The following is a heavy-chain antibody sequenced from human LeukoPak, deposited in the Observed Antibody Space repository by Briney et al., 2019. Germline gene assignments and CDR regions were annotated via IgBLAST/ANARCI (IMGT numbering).Heavy chain of an antibody. Sequence: PGGSLRLSCAASGFTFSNYAMSWVRQAPGKGLEWVSAISDSGGATNCADSVKGRFTISRDNFKNTLYLQMNSLRAEDTAVYYCAKRSCSGGSCNFDYWGQGTPVTVSS. CDR2: ISDSGGAT. J-gene: IGHJ4*02. CDR3: AKRSCSGGSCNFDY. CDR1: GFTFSNYA. V-gene: IGHV3-23*01. D-gene: IGHD2-15*01.